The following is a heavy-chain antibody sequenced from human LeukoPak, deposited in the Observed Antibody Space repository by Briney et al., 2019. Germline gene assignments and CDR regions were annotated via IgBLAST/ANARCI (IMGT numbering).Heavy chain of an antibody. CDR1: GDSTNSSSYY. V-gene: IGHV4-39*01. CDR2: IYYSGNT. J-gene: IGHJ4*02. CDR3: ARHNGYSFGRQDY. D-gene: IGHD5-18*01. Sequence: PSETLSLTCTISGDSTNSSSYYWGWIRQPPGKGLEWIGSIYYSGNTYYTPSLKSRVTISLDTSKNQFSLRLSSVTAADTAVYYCARHNGYSFGRQDYWGQGTLVTVSS.